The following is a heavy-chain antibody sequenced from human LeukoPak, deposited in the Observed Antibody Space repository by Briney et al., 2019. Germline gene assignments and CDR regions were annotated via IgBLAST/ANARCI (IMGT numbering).Heavy chain of an antibody. D-gene: IGHD3-10*01. CDR3: ARAAELLWFGELFPSSFDP. Sequence: GGSLRLSCAASGFTFSSYSMIWVRQAPGKGLEWVSSISSSSSYIYYADSVKGRFTISRDNAKNSLYLQMNSLRAEDTAVYYCARAAELLWFGELFPSSFDPWGQGTLVTVSS. CDR2: ISSSSSYI. J-gene: IGHJ5*02. V-gene: IGHV3-21*01. CDR1: GFTFSSYS.